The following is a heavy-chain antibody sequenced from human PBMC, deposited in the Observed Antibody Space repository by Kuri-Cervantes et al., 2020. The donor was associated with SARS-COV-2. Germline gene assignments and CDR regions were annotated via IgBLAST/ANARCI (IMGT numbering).Heavy chain of an antibody. Sequence: SETLSLTCTVSGYSISSGYYWGWIRQPPGKGLEWIGSIYYSGGTYYNPSLKSRVTISVDTSKNQFSLKLSSVTAADTAVYYCAREDLSVVVPAAFFDYWGQGTLVTVSS. V-gene: IGHV4-38-2*02. CDR1: GYSISSGYY. CDR3: AREDLSVVVPAAFFDY. D-gene: IGHD2-2*01. CDR2: IYYSGGT. J-gene: IGHJ4*02.